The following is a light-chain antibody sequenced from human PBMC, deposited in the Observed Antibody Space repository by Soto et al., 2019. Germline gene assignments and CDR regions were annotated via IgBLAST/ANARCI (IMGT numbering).Light chain of an antibody. CDR1: QRIDTW. Sequence: DIQMTQSPSTLSASVGDRITITCRASQRIDTWLAWYQQKPGKAPKVLIYKASYLKSGVPSRFSGSGSGTEFTLTISSLQPDDFATYYCQQYNGYSRTFGQGTKVDIK. V-gene: IGKV1-5*03. CDR3: QQYNGYSRT. J-gene: IGKJ1*01. CDR2: KAS.